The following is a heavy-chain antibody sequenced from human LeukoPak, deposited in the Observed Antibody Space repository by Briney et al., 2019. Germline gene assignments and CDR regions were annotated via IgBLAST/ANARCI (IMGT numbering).Heavy chain of an antibody. V-gene: IGHV3-30*04. Sequence: PGGSLRLSCAASGFTFSSYAMHWVRQAPGKGLEWVAVISYDGSNKYYADSVKGRFTISRDNSKNTLYLQMNSLRAEDTAVYYCAKLLWFGEFFDYWGQGTLVTVSS. CDR3: AKLLWFGEFFDY. D-gene: IGHD3-10*01. CDR1: GFTFSSYA. J-gene: IGHJ4*02. CDR2: ISYDGSNK.